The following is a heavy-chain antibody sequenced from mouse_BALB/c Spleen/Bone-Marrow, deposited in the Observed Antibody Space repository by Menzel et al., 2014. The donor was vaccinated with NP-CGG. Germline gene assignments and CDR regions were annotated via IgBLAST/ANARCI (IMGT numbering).Heavy chain of an antibody. J-gene: IGHJ2*01. Sequence: EVHLVESGGGLVQPGGSLKLSCAASGFTFSSYGMSWVRQTPDKRLELVATINSNGGSTYYPDSVKGRSTISRDTAKNTLYLQMSSLKSEETAMYYCVRGNYGNYVDYFDFWGQGTTLTVSS. CDR1: GFTFSSYG. D-gene: IGHD2-1*01. CDR2: INSNGGST. CDR3: VRGNYGNYVDYFDF. V-gene: IGHV5-6-3*01.